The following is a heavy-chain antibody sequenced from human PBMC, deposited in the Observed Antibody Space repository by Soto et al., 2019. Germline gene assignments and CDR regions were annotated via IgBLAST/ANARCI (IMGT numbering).Heavy chain of an antibody. CDR2: IYHSGST. D-gene: IGHD6-6*01. Sequence: SETLSLTCAVSGYSISSGYYWGWIRQPPGEGLEWIGSIYHSGSTYYNPSLKSRVTISVDTSKNQFSLKLSSVTAADTAVYYCASQWWGYSSSPDNWFDPWGQGTLVTVSS. V-gene: IGHV4-38-2*01. J-gene: IGHJ5*02. CDR3: ASQWWGYSSSPDNWFDP. CDR1: GYSISSGYY.